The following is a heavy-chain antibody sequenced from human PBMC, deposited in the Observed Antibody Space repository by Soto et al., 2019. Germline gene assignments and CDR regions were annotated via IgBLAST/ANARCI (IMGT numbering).Heavy chain of an antibody. V-gene: IGHV3-23*01. D-gene: IGHD3-3*01. Sequence: PGGSLRLSCAASGFTFSSYAMRWVRQAPGKGLEWVSAISGSGGSTYYADSVKGRFTISRDNSKNTLYLQMNSLRAEGTAVYYCAKDLRSFGPRFYYYYGMDVWGQGTTVTVSS. J-gene: IGHJ6*02. CDR2: ISGSGGST. CDR1: GFTFSSYA. CDR3: AKDLRSFGPRFYYYYGMDV.